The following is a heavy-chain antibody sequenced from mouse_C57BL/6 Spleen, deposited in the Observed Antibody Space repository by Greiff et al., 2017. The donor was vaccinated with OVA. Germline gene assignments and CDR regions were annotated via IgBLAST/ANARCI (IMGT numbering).Heavy chain of an antibody. Sequence: EVQLQESGPGLVKPSQSLSLTCSVTGYSITSGYYWNWIRQFPGNKLEWVGYISYDGSNNYNPFLKNRISITRDTSKNQFCLKLNSVTTEDTATYYCAGSTMVTTGFAYWGQGTLVTVSA. CDR2: ISYDGSN. CDR1: GYSITSGYY. J-gene: IGHJ3*01. CDR3: AGSTMVTTGFAY. V-gene: IGHV3-6*01. D-gene: IGHD2-2*01.